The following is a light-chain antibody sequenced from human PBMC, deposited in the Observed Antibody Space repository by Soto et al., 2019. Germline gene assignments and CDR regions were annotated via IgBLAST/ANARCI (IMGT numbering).Light chain of an antibody. V-gene: IGKV3-15*01. CDR2: GAS. CDR1: QSVSSN. Sequence: EIVMTQSPATLSVSPGERDTLSCRASQSVSSNLAWYQQKPGQAPRLLIYGASTRATGIPARFSGGGSGTEFTLTISSLQSEDFAVYYCQQYNDWQTFGQGTKV. CDR3: QQYNDWQT. J-gene: IGKJ1*01.